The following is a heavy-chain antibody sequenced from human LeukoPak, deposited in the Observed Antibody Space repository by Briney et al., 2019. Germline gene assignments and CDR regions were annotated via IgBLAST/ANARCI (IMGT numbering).Heavy chain of an antibody. D-gene: IGHD6-6*01. Sequence: ASVKVSCKVSGYTLTELSMHWVRQAPGKGLEWMGGFDPEDGETIYAQKFQGRVTMTEDTSTDTAYMELSSLRSEDTAVYYCARDPGLEDYMDVWGKGTTVTVSS. J-gene: IGHJ6*03. CDR1: GYTLTELS. CDR2: FDPEDGET. CDR3: ARDPGLEDYMDV. V-gene: IGHV1-24*01.